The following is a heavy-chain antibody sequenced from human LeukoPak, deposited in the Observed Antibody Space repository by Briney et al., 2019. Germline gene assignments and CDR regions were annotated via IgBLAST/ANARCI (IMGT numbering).Heavy chain of an antibody. CDR1: GGSISSGGYY. D-gene: IGHD1-1*01. Sequence: LETLSLTCSVSGGSISSGGYYWSWIRQHPGKGLEWIGYIYYSGSTYYNPSLKSRVTISVDTSKNQFSLKLSSVTAADTAVYYCARHQGTQGYGMDVWGQGTTVTVSS. CDR2: IYYSGST. J-gene: IGHJ6*02. V-gene: IGHV4-31*03. CDR3: ARHQGTQGYGMDV.